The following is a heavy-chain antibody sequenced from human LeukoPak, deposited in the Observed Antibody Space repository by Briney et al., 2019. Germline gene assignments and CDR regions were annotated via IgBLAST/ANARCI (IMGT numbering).Heavy chain of an antibody. V-gene: IGHV5-10-1*01. CDR1: GYSFTSYW. Sequence: GESLKISCNGSGYSFTSYWISWVRPMPGKGVEGMGRIYHSDSYTNYSPSFQGHVTISADKSISTAYLQWSSRKASDTAMYYCARLGGDYRDWYFDLWGRGTLVTVSS. CDR3: ARLGGDYRDWYFDL. D-gene: IGHD4-17*01. J-gene: IGHJ2*01. CDR2: IYHSDSYT.